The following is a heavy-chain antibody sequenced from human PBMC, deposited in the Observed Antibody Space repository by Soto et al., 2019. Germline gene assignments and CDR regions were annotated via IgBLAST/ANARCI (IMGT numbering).Heavy chain of an antibody. Sequence: VQLVESGGGLVQPGGSLTLSCVASGISLSDFWMSWVRQAPGKGLEWVANIRQDGSDKNYVDSVKSRYTVYKDSSKNSVYVNMASLRAEDTAMSLWATERASYFHAFEHWGQGTMVSVSS. V-gene: IGHV3-7*03. CDR2: IRQDGSDK. CDR1: GISLSDFW. CDR3: ATERASYFHAFEH. J-gene: IGHJ3*01. D-gene: IGHD1-26*01.